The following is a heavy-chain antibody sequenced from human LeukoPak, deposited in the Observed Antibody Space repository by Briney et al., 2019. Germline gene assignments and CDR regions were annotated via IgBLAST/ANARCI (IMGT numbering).Heavy chain of an antibody. CDR3: ARVRPHYDILTGYYLPYYYYMDV. CDR1: GGSISSYY. CDR2: IYTSGST. J-gene: IGHJ6*03. D-gene: IGHD3-9*01. Sequence: SETLPLTCTVSGGSISSYYWSWIRQPAGKGLEWIGRIYTSGSTNYNPSLKSRVTMSVDTSKNQFSLKLSSVTAADTAVYYCARVRPHYDILTGYYLPYYYYMDVWGKGTTVTVSS. V-gene: IGHV4-4*07.